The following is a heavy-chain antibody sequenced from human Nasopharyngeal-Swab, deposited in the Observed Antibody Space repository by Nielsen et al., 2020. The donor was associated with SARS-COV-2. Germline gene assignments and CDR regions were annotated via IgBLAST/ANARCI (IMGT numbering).Heavy chain of an antibody. Sequence: VRQAPGKGLEWVSSISSSSSYIYYADSVKGRFTISRDNAKNSPYLQMNSLRVEDTALYYCAREGHSSGHAGGFDDWGQGTLVTVSS. D-gene: IGHD3-22*01. V-gene: IGHV3-21*01. CDR2: ISSSSSYI. CDR3: AREGHSSGHAGGFDD. J-gene: IGHJ4*02.